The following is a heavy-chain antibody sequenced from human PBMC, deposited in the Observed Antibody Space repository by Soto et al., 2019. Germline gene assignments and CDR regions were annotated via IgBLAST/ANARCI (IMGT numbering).Heavy chain of an antibody. V-gene: IGHV5-51*01. Sequence: RGESLKISCKGSGYNFTTFWIGWVRQVPGKGLEWMGIIYPSDSETKYSPDFEGQVTISADRSTNTAYLQWRSLRASDTAMYYCARLGFPGAIYFDSWGLGTLVTVSS. CDR3: ARLGFPGAIYFDS. CDR1: GYNFTTFW. CDR2: IYPSDSET. J-gene: IGHJ4*02.